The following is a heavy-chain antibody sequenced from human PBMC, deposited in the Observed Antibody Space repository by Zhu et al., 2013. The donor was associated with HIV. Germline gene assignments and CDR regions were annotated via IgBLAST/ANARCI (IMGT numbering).Heavy chain of an antibody. CDR1: GGSFSDYY. CDR2: INHSGTT. V-gene: IGHV4-34*01. J-gene: IGHJ4*02. CDR3: ARVPRWGYDNY. D-gene: IGHD5-12*01. Sequence: QVQLQQWGAGLLKPSETLSLTCGVYGGSFSDYYWSWIRQPPGKGLEWIGEINHSGTTNYNPSLKSRVTISVDTSKNQFSLKLSSVTAADTAVYYCARVPRWGYDNYWGQGTLVTVSS.